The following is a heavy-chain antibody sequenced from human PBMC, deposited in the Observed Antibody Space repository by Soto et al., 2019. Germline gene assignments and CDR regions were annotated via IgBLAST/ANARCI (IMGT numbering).Heavy chain of an antibody. J-gene: IGHJ4*02. CDR3: AKAPGYCSGGSCYFFDY. CDR2: ISWNSGSI. CDR1: GFTFDDYA. Sequence: GGSLRLSCAASGFTFDDYAMHWVRQAPGKGLEWVSGISWNSGSIGYADSVKGRFTISRDNAKNSLYLQMNSLRAEDTALYYCAKAPGYCSGGSCYFFDYWGQGTLVTVSS. V-gene: IGHV3-9*01. D-gene: IGHD2-15*01.